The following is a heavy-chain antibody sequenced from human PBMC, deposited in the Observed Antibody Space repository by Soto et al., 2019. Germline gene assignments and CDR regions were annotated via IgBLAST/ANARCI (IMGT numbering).Heavy chain of an antibody. CDR1: GFTFSSYA. CDR2: ISYDGSNK. V-gene: IGHV3-30-3*01. CDR3: ARGLGYCSSTSCYGYYGMDV. Sequence: GGSLRLSCAASGFTFSSYAMHWVRQAPGKGLEWVAVISYDGSNKYYADSVKGRFTISRDNSKNTLYLQMNSLRAEDTAVYYCARGLGYCSSTSCYGYYGMDVWGQGTTVTVSS. D-gene: IGHD2-2*01. J-gene: IGHJ6*02.